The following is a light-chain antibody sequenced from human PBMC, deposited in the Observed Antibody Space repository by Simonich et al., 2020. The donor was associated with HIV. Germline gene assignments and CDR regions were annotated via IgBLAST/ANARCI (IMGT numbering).Light chain of an antibody. CDR3: QQYYSYST. J-gene: IGKJ1*01. V-gene: IGKV1-5*03. CDR2: KAS. CDR1: QSINSW. Sequence: DIQMTQSPSTLSASVRDRVPITCRASQSINSWLDWYKQKPGKAPKRLIPKASSLESVVPSRFSGSGSGSEFTLTISSLQPDDFATYYCQQYYSYSTFGQGTKVEIK.